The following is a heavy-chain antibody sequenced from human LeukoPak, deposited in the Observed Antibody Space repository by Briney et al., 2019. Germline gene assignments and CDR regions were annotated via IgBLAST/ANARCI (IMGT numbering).Heavy chain of an antibody. CDR2: IKQDRSEQ. CDR1: GFTFSSYW. CDR3: ARDLGRKFPLDN. Sequence: GGSLRLSCAASGFTFSSYWMTWVRQAPGKGLEWVANIKQDRSEQFYVDSVKGRFTISRDNAKNLLYLQMNSLRAEDTAVYYCARDLGRKFPLDNWGQGTLVTVSP. J-gene: IGHJ4*02. V-gene: IGHV3-7*01.